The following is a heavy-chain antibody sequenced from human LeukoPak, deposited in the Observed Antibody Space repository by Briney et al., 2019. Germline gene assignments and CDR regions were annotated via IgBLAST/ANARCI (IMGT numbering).Heavy chain of an antibody. CDR3: ARDRAYPYDFWSGYYTPFDY. D-gene: IGHD3-3*01. CDR2: ISAYNGNT. V-gene: IGHV1-18*01. Sequence: ASVKVSCKASGYTFTSYGISWVRQAPGQGLEWMGWISAYNGNTNYAQKLQGRVTTTTDTSTSTAYMELRSLRSDDTAVYYCARDRAYPYDFWSGYYTPFDYWGQGTLVTVSS. CDR1: GYTFTSYG. J-gene: IGHJ4*02.